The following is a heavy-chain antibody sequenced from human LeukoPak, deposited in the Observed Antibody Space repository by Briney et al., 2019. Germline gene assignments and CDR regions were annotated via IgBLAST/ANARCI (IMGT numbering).Heavy chain of an antibody. CDR3: ARWAASTGTTFWGPGDF. CDR1: RGNFRRYV. V-gene: IGHV1-69*01. J-gene: IGHJ4*02. Sequence: SSVNVSCKAARGNFRRYVINWVRQAPGQRGAGMGGITPIFRATTISQELQGRVTLTADESTSTAYMELNNLKSEDTAVYYGARWAASTGTTFWGPGDFWGQGTLVTVSS. D-gene: IGHD3-16*01. CDR2: ITPIFRAT.